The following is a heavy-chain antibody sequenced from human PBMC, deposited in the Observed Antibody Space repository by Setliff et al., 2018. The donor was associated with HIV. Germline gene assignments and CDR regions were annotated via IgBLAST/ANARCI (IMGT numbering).Heavy chain of an antibody. V-gene: IGHV1-18*01. D-gene: IGHD2-15*01. J-gene: IGHJ3*02. CDR3: VRLASGGWPLEVFDI. Sequence: GASVKVSCKASGYTFTHYAISWVRQAPGQGLEYLGWISAYNGNTNYAQKVQGRITMTTDASTSTVDMELRSLTSDDTAVYYCVRLASGGWPLEVFDIWGQGTMVTVSS. CDR1: GYTFTHYA. CDR2: ISAYNGNT.